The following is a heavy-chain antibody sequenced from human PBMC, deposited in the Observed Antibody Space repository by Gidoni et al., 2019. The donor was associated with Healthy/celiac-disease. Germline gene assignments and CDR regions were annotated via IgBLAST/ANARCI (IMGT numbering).Heavy chain of an antibody. CDR3: AKALWFGESSGFDY. D-gene: IGHD3-10*01. V-gene: IGHV3-23*01. J-gene: IGHJ4*02. Sequence: EVQLLESGGGLVPPGGYLRLSCAASGFTFSSYAMSWVRQAPGKGLEWVSAISGSGGSTYYADSVKGRFTISRDNSKNTLYLQMNSLRAEDTAVYYCAKALWFGESSGFDYWGQGTLVTVSS. CDR2: ISGSGGST. CDR1: GFTFSSYA.